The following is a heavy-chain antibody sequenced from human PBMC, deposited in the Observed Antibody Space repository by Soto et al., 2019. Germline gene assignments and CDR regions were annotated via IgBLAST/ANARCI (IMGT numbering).Heavy chain of an antibody. CDR1: GDSLSSGGHY. D-gene: IGHD3-9*01. Sequence: TLSLNCTVSGDSLSSGGHYWSWIRQHPGKGLEWIGHIYDSVNTYYSPSLRSRVTISADMSKNQFSLNLRSVTAADTAVYYCARVDHRGYFAILTDYWGQGTLVTVSS. CDR2: IYDSVNT. J-gene: IGHJ4*02. V-gene: IGHV4-31*03. CDR3: ARVDHRGYFAILTDY.